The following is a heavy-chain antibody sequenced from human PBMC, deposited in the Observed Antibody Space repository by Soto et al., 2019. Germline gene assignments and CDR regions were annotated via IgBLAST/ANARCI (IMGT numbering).Heavy chain of an antibody. J-gene: IGHJ6*02. Sequence: PGGSLRLSCAASGFTFSSYAMHWVRQAPGKGLEWVAVISYDGSNKYYADSVKGRFTISRDNSKNTLYLQMNSLRAEDMAVYYCARVYCSSTSCFGGMDVRGQGTTVTVSS. D-gene: IGHD2-2*01. V-gene: IGHV3-30-3*01. CDR1: GFTFSSYA. CDR3: ARVYCSSTSCFGGMDV. CDR2: ISYDGSNK.